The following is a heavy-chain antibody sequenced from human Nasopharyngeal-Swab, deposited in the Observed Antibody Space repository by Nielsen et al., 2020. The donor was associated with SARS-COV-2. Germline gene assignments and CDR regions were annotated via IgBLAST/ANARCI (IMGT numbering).Heavy chain of an antibody. CDR1: GFTFSSYS. J-gene: IGHJ4*02. V-gene: IGHV3-23*01. CDR3: AKGTRPAVSATGNY. Sequence: GGSLRLSCAASGFTFSSYSMNWVRQAPGKGLEWVSAISGSGESTYYADSVKGRFTISRDNSKNTLYLQMNSLRVEDTAVYYCAKGTRPAVSATGNYWGQGTLVTVSS. D-gene: IGHD6-19*01. CDR2: ISGSGEST.